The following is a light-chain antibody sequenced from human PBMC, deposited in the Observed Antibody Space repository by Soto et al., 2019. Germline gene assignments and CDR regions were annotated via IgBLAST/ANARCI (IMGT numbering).Light chain of an antibody. V-gene: IGKV1-27*01. J-gene: IGKJ5*01. CDR3: QKYNRAPLT. Sequence: IQLTQSPSFPSASVGDRVTITCRASQGISNYLAWYQQKPGKVPELLIYGASTLQSGVPSRFSGSGSGTDFTLTITSLQPEDVATYYCQKYNRAPLTFGQGTRLEIK. CDR1: QGISNY. CDR2: GAS.